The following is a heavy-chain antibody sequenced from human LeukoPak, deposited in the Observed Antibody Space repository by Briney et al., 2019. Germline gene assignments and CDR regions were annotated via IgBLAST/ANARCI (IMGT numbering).Heavy chain of an antibody. V-gene: IGHV3-74*01. CDR2: INSDGSTT. Sequence: GGSLRLSCAASGFTFSSYWMYWVRQAPGKGLVWVSRINSDGSTTSYADSVKGRFTISRDNAKNTLYLQMNSLRAEDTAVYYCTKDDDSTSYYFDYWGQETLVTVSS. CDR1: GFTFSSYW. J-gene: IGHJ4*02. D-gene: IGHD2-2*01. CDR3: TKDDDSTSYYFDY.